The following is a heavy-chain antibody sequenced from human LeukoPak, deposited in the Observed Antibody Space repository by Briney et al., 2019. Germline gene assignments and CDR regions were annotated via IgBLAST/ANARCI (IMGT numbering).Heavy chain of an antibody. D-gene: IGHD6-6*01. CDR1: GFTFSSYW. V-gene: IGHV3-7*01. CDR2: IKQDGSEK. J-gene: IGHJ4*02. Sequence: GGSLRLSCAASGFTFSSYWMSWVRQAPGKGLEWVANIKQDGSEKYYVDSVKGRFTISRDNAKSSLYLQMNSLRAEDTAVYYCARVRGSSYFDYWGQGTLVTVSS. CDR3: ARVRGSSYFDY.